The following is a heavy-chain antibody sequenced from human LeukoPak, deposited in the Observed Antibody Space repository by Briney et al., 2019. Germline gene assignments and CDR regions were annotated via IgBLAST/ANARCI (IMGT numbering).Heavy chain of an antibody. V-gene: IGHV4-34*01. CDR2: INHSGST. CDR1: GGSFSGYY. Sequence: PSETLSLTCAAYGGSFSGYYWSWIRQPPGKGLEWIGEINHSGSTNYNPSLKSRVTISVDTSKNQFSLKLSSVTAADTAVYYCARRTWIQLWLDYWGQGTLVTVSS. D-gene: IGHD5-18*01. J-gene: IGHJ4*02. CDR3: ARRTWIQLWLDY.